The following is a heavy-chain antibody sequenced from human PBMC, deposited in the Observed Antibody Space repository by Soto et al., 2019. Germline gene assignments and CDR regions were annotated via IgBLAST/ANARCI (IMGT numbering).Heavy chain of an antibody. CDR2: INHSGST. J-gene: IGHJ2*01. V-gene: IGHV4-34*01. Sequence: QVHLQQWGAGLLKPSETLSLTCAVYGGSFSGYYWSWIRQPPGKGLEWIGEINHSGSTNYNPSLKSRDSLSVGTSTNHFSLKLSSVTAAHTAVYYCARGRGDGYNQHWYFDLWGRGTLVTVSS. D-gene: IGHD3-10*01. CDR1: GGSFSGYY. CDR3: ARGRGDGYNQHWYFDL.